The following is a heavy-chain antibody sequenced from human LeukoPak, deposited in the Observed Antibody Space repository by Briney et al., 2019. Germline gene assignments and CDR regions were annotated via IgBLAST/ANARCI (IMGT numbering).Heavy chain of an antibody. CDR3: ARVRTDCGGDCSYYFDF. Sequence: APESLSLTCALYGGSSSGYYRSWVRPPPGKGLEWVGAILQSGGTTYNTSLKRRVTISGDTSKIQFSLKLSSVTAADTAVYYCARVRTDCGGDCSYYFDFWGQGTLVTVSS. CDR1: GGSSSGYY. V-gene: IGHV4-34*12. CDR2: ILQSGGT. D-gene: IGHD2-21*02. J-gene: IGHJ4*02.